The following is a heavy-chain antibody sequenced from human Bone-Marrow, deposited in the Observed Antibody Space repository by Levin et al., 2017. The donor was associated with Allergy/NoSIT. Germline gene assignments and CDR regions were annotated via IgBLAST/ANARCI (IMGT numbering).Heavy chain of an antibody. CDR2: ISGSGGST. CDR1: GFTFSSYA. V-gene: IGHV3-23*01. Sequence: GESLKISCAASGFTFSSYAMSWVRQAPGKGLEWVSAISGSGGSTYYADSVKGRFTISRDNSKNTLYLQMNSLRAEDTAVYYCAKLAGGYCSSTSCHYYYYMDVWGKGTTVTVSS. D-gene: IGHD2-2*01. CDR3: AKLAGGYCSSTSCHYYYYMDV. J-gene: IGHJ6*03.